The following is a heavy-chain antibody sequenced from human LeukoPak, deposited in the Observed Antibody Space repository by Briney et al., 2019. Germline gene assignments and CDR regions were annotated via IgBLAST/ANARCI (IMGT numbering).Heavy chain of an antibody. V-gene: IGHV4-38-2*02. D-gene: IGHD5-18*01. CDR2: VYHSGST. CDR3: ARGRKYTSGYRVTELGSGYSDY. J-gene: IGHJ4*02. CDR1: GTSITWGYY. Sequence: SETLSLTCSVSGTSITWGYYWGWIRQPPGKGLEWIASVYHSGSTDYNPSLKSRVTMSVDTSNNHFSLKLSSVTAADTAVYYCARGRKYTSGYRVTELGSGYSDYWGQGTLVTASS.